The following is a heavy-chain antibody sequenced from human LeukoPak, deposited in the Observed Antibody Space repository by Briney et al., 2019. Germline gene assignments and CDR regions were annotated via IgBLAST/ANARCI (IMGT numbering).Heavy chain of an antibody. D-gene: IGHD3-22*01. CDR2: INSDGSST. CDR3: ATSYYDSSGYYFGDAFDI. Sequence: GGSLRLSCAASGFTFSSYWMHWVRRAPGKGLVWVSGINSDGSSTSYADSVKGRFTISRDNAKNRLYLQMNSLRAEDTAVYYCATSYYDSSGYYFGDAFDIWGQGTMVTVSS. J-gene: IGHJ3*02. CDR1: GFTFSSYW. V-gene: IGHV3-74*01.